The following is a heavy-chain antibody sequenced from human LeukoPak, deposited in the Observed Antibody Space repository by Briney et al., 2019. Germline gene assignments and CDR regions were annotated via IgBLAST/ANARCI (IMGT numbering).Heavy chain of an antibody. J-gene: IGHJ4*02. CDR2: IYSGGST. D-gene: IGHD5-12*01. CDR1: GGSLSSSHYS. Sequence: SETLSLTCTVSGGSLSSSHYSWGWIRQPPGKGLEWIGSIYSGGSTYHNPSLKSRVTISVDTSKNQFSLKLSSVTAADTAVYYCARLRVSVTTTSDFDYWGQGTLVTVSS. CDR3: ARLRVSVTTTSDFDY. V-gene: IGHV4-39*01.